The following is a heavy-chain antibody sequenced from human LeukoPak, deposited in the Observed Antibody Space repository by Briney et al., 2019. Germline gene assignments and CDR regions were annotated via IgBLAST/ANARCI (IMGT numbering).Heavy chain of an antibody. CDR2: ISAYNGNT. CDR3: ARADCSGGSCSIDY. Sequence: ASVKVSCKASGYTFTSYGISWVRQAPGQGLEWMGWISAYNGNTNYAQKFQGRVTMTRDMSTSTVYMELSSLRSEDTAVYYCARADCSGGSCSIDYWGQGTLVTVSS. D-gene: IGHD2-15*01. V-gene: IGHV1-18*01. CDR1: GYTFTSYG. J-gene: IGHJ4*02.